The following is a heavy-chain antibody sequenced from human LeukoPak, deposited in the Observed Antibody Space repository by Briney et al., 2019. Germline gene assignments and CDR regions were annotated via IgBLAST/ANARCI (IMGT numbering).Heavy chain of an antibody. CDR1: GGSFSGYY. CDR3: ARESAAKPTAAYYYGSGRGWFDP. Sequence: SETLSLTFAVYGGSFSGYYWSWIRQPPGKGLEWIGEINHSGSTNYNPSLKSRVTISVDTSKNQFSLKLSSVTAADTAVYYCARESAAKPTAAYYYGSGRGWFDPWGQGTLVTVSS. J-gene: IGHJ5*02. D-gene: IGHD3-10*01. V-gene: IGHV4-34*01. CDR2: INHSGST.